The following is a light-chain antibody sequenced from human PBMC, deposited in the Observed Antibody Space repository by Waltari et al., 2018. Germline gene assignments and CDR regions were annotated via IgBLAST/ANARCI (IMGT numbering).Light chain of an antibody. CDR3: LLLYSGTWV. J-gene: IGLJ3*02. Sequence: QAVVTQEPSLTVSPGGTVTPTCGPSPGAVTSGPYPYWFQQKPGQAPKTLIYDTSIRHSWIPARFSGSLLGDKAALTLSGAQPEDEAEYYCLLLYSGTWVFGGGTKVTVL. CDR1: PGAVTSGPY. CDR2: DTS. V-gene: IGLV7-46*01.